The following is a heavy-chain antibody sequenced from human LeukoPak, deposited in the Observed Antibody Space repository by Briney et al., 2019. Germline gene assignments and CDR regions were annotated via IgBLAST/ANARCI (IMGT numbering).Heavy chain of an antibody. J-gene: IGHJ4*02. CDR2: IRYDGSNK. D-gene: IGHD6-19*01. V-gene: IGHV3-30*02. Sequence: PGGSLRLSCVSYGFNFGNHGMHWVRQAPGKGLEWVAFIRYDGSNKYYADSVKGRFTISRDNSKNTLYLQMNSLRAEDTAVYYCAKGRPRVAVAGHHFDYWGQGTLVTVSS. CDR3: AKGRPRVAVAGHHFDY. CDR1: GFNFGNHG.